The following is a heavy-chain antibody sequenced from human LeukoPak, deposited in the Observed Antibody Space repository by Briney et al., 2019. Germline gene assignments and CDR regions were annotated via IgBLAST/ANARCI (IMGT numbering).Heavy chain of an antibody. J-gene: IGHJ4*02. CDR3: ARGFRARIAVAGTSFFY. Sequence: SETLSLTCTVSGGSISSSSYYWGWIRQPPGKGLEWIGSIYYSGSTYYNPSLKSRVTISVDTSKNQFSLKLSSVTAADTAVYYCARGFRARIAVAGTSFFYWGQGTLVTVSS. CDR1: GGSISSSSYY. V-gene: IGHV4-39*07. D-gene: IGHD6-19*01. CDR2: IYYSGST.